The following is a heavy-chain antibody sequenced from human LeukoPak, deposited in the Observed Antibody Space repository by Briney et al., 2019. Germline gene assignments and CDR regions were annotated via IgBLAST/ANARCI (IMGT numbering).Heavy chain of an antibody. J-gene: IGHJ4*02. D-gene: IGHD3-22*01. CDR2: ISSSSSYI. CDR1: GFTFSSYS. Sequence: GGSLRLSCAASGFTFSSYSMNWVGQAPGKGLEWVSSISSSSSYIYYADSVKGRFTISRDNAKNSLYLQMNSLRAEDTAVYYCARGTSKSSGHNPYYWGQGTLVTVSS. CDR3: ARGTSKSSGHNPYY. V-gene: IGHV3-21*01.